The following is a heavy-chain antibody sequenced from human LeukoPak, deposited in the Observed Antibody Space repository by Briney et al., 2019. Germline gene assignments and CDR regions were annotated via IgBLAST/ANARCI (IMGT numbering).Heavy chain of an antibody. Sequence: PGGSLRLSCAASGFTFSGYCMSWVREAPGKGLEWVANIKQDASEKYYVDSVKGRLTISRDNAKNSLYLQMNSLRAEDTAVYYCARDRTSGVFDYWGQGTLVTVSS. CDR2: IKQDASEK. J-gene: IGHJ4*02. D-gene: IGHD1-14*01. CDR1: GFTFSGYC. V-gene: IGHV3-7*01. CDR3: ARDRTSGVFDY.